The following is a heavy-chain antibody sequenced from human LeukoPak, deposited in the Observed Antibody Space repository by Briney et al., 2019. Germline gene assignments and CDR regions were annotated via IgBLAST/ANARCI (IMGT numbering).Heavy chain of an antibody. V-gene: IGHV4-59*01. Sequence: SETLSLTCTVSGGSISSYYWSWIRQPPGKGLEWIGYIYYSGSTNYNPSLKSRVTISVDTSKNQFSLKLSSVTAADTAVYFCARAILTASGFVWHFDLWGRGTLVTVSS. J-gene: IGHJ2*01. CDR2: IYYSGST. D-gene: IGHD3-3*01. CDR3: ARAILTASGFVWHFDL. CDR1: GGSISSYY.